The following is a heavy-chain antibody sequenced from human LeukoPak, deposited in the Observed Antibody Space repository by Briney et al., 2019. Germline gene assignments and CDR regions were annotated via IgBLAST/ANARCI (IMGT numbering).Heavy chain of an antibody. D-gene: IGHD3-22*01. Sequence: SETLSLTCAVSGGSISSSNWWSWVRQPPGKGLEWIGEIYHSGSTNYNPSLKSRITMSIDVSKNQFSLKLSSVTAADTAVYYCARGRYDSSGYYVDYWGQGTLVTVSS. J-gene: IGHJ4*02. CDR1: GGSISSSNW. V-gene: IGHV4-4*02. CDR2: IYHSGST. CDR3: ARGRYDSSGYYVDY.